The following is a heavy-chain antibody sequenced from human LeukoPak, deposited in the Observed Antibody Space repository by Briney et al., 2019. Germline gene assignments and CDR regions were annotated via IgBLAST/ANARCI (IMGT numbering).Heavy chain of an antibody. V-gene: IGHV4-59*01. J-gene: IGHJ3*02. Sequence: PSETLSLTCTDYWNWIRQPPGKGPEWIGYVFYSGSTNYNPSLKSRVTISVDTPKNQFSLKLTSVTAADTALYYCARDAVTYDAFDIWGQGTMVTVSS. D-gene: IGHD2-21*02. CDR2: VFYSGST. CDR3: ARDAVTYDAFDI. CDR1: Y.